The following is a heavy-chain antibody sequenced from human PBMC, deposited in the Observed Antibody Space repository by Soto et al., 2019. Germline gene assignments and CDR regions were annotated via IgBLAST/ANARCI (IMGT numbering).Heavy chain of an antibody. J-gene: IGHJ4*02. CDR3: ARASPRIMITFGGVIGRFDY. CDR2: INPNSGGT. Sequence: VSVKVSCKASGYTFTGYYMHWVRQAPGQRLEWMGWINPNSGGTNYAQKFQGWVTMSRDTSISTAYMELSRLRSDDTAVYYCARASPRIMITFGGVIGRFDYWGQGTLVTVSS. V-gene: IGHV1-2*04. CDR1: GYTFTGYY. D-gene: IGHD3-16*02.